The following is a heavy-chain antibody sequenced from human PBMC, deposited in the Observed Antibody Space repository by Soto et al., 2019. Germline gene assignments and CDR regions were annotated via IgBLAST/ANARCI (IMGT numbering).Heavy chain of an antibody. CDR1: GGSFSGYY. J-gene: IGHJ6*03. Sequence: SETLSLTCAVYGGSFSGYYWSWIRQPPGKGLEWIGEINHSGSTNYNPSLKSRVTISVDTSKNQFSLKLSSVTAADTAVYYCARGRVPIVVVPAAAYYMDVWGKGTTVTVSS. CDR2: INHSGST. D-gene: IGHD2-2*01. V-gene: IGHV4-34*01. CDR3: ARGRVPIVVVPAAAYYMDV.